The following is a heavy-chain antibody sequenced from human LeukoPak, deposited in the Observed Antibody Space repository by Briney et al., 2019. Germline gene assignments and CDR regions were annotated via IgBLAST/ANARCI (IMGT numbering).Heavy chain of an antibody. Sequence: PSETLSLTCTVSGGSISSGSYYCSWIRQPAGKGLEWIGRIYTSGSTNYNPSLKSRVTMSVDTSKNQFSLKLNSVTAADTAVYYCASLNWEYWYFDLWGRGTLVTVSS. J-gene: IGHJ2*01. D-gene: IGHD7-27*01. CDR1: GGSISSGSYY. CDR3: ASLNWEYWYFDL. V-gene: IGHV4-61*02. CDR2: IYTSGST.